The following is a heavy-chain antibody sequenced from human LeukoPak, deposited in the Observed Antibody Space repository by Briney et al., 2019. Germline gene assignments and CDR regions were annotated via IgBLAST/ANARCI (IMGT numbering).Heavy chain of an antibody. D-gene: IGHD3-10*01. CDR2: ISGSGGST. CDR3: AKVGRVRGVTPDY. V-gene: IGHV3-23*01. J-gene: IGHJ4*02. Sequence: SSSSYYWGWIRQPPGKGLEWVSAISGSGGSTYYADSVKGRFTISRDNSKNTLYLQMNSLRAEDTAVYYCAKVGRVRGVTPDYWGQGTLVTVSS. CDR1: SSSSYY.